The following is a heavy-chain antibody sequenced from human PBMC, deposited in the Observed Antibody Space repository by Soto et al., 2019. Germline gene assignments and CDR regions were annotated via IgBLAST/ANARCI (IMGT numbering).Heavy chain of an antibody. CDR1: WDSVSSNSAG. V-gene: IGHV6-1*01. Sequence: SQTLSLTCAISWDSVSSNSAGWNWIRQSPSRGLEWLGRTYYRSKWYNDYAVSVKSRITINPDTSKNQFSLQLNSVTPEDTAVYYCARRTGGEFGGEDAFDIWGQRTMVTV. J-gene: IGHJ3*02. D-gene: IGHD2-8*02. CDR2: TYYRSKWYN. CDR3: ARRTGGEFGGEDAFDI.